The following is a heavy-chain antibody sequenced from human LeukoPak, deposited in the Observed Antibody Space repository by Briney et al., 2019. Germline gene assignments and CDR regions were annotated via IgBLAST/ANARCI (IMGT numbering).Heavy chain of an antibody. CDR3: ARRASYYSGYDQYYYYGMDV. Sequence: EASVKVSCKASGYTFTSYGISWVRQAPGQGLEWMGWISAYNGNTNYAQKLQGRVTMTTDTSTSKAYMELRSLRSDDTAVYYCARRASYYSGYDQYYYYGMDVWGKGTTVTVSS. CDR1: GYTFTSYG. CDR2: ISAYNGNT. V-gene: IGHV1-18*04. D-gene: IGHD5-12*01. J-gene: IGHJ6*04.